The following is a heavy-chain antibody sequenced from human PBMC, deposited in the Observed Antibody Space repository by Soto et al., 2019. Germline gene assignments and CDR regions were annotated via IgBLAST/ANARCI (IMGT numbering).Heavy chain of an antibody. V-gene: IGHV3-33*01. CDR3: ARGPYYWSIAARLVRGVIISPSIDY. CDR1: GFTFSSYG. Sequence: GGSLRLSCAASGFTFSSYGMHWVRQAPGKGLEWVAVIWYDGSNKYYADSVKGRFTISRDNSKNTLYLQMNSLRAEDTAVYYCARGPYYWSIAARLVRGVIISPSIDYWGQGTLVTVSS. CDR2: IWYDGSNK. J-gene: IGHJ4*02. D-gene: IGHD3-10*01.